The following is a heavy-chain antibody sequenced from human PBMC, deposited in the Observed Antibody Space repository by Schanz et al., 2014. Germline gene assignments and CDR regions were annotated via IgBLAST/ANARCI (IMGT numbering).Heavy chain of an antibody. D-gene: IGHD3-10*01. Sequence: QVQLLQSGAEVKKPGASMKVSCKASGYTFTTYYMLWVRQAPGQGLEWMGIINPIGGSTTYAQKFRGAVTLTTDTSTDTVYLELSSLRSDDTAVYYCARAKRFGDMDVWGQGTTVTVSS. CDR2: INPIGGST. V-gene: IGHV1-46*01. CDR1: GYTFTTYY. J-gene: IGHJ6*02. CDR3: ARAKRFGDMDV.